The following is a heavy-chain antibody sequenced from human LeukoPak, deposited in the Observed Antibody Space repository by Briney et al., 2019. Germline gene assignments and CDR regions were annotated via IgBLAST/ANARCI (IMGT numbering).Heavy chain of an antibody. CDR1: GVIFS. J-gene: IGHJ3*02. D-gene: IGHD4-17*01. V-gene: IGHV1-69*11. Sequence: GASVKVSCKASGVIFSINWVRQAHGQGLEWMGRIIPRLDTTNYAQKFQGRVTITADESTSTAYMELSSLRSEDTAVYYCASTQDYGDYGDAFDIWGQGTMVTVSS. CDR2: IIPRLDTT. CDR3: ASTQDYGDYGDAFDI.